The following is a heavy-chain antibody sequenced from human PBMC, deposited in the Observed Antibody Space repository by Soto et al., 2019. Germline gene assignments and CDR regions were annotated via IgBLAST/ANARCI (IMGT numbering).Heavy chain of an antibody. Sequence: GGSLRLSCAASGFTFSSYGMHWVRQAPGKGLEWVAVISYDGSNKYYADSVKGRFTISRDNSKNTLYLQMNSLRAEDTAVYYCAKAAGITGTPSYFDYWGQGT. V-gene: IGHV3-30*18. CDR3: AKAAGITGTPSYFDY. J-gene: IGHJ4*02. CDR1: GFTFSSYG. D-gene: IGHD1-20*01. CDR2: ISYDGSNK.